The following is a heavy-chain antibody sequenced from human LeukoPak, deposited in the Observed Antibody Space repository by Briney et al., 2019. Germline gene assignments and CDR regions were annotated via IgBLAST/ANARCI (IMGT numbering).Heavy chain of an antibody. D-gene: IGHD6-13*01. J-gene: IGHJ4*02. Sequence: SGGSLRLSCAASGFTFSSYSMNWVRQAPGKGLEWVSSISSSSSYIYYADSVKGRFTISRDNAKNSLYLQMNSLIAEDTAVYYCARDREAAVGGFDYWGQGTLVTVSS. CDR1: GFTFSSYS. V-gene: IGHV3-21*01. CDR2: ISSSSSYI. CDR3: ARDREAAVGGFDY.